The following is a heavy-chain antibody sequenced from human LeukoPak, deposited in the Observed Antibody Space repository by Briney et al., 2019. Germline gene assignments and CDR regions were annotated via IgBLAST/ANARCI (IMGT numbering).Heavy chain of an antibody. CDR2: ISSSSSYI. Sequence: PGGSLRLSCAASGFTFSSYSTNWVRQAPGEGLEWVSSISSSSSYIYYADSVTGRFTFSRDNAKNSLYLQMNSLRAEDTAVYYCARGAAAAIRGTLFDYWGQGTLVTVSS. D-gene: IGHD2-2*02. V-gene: IGHV3-21*01. CDR3: ARGAAAAIRGTLFDY. CDR1: GFTFSSYS. J-gene: IGHJ4*02.